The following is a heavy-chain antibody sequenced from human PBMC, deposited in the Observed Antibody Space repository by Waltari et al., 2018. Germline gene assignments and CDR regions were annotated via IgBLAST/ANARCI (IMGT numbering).Heavy chain of an antibody. CDR2: IGASRAST. Sequence: EVQLLDSGGGLVQPGGSLRLSCTTSGFTFNNYAMGWVRQAPGVGLGWCSGIGASRASTCYADSVKGRFTISGDNSKNTLFLQMNSLRVDDTAIYYCAKKDWGLTGTGLFDYWGQGTLVTVSS. D-gene: IGHD1-20*01. CDR3: AKKDWGLTGTGLFDY. J-gene: IGHJ4*02. CDR1: GFTFNNYA. V-gene: IGHV3-23*01.